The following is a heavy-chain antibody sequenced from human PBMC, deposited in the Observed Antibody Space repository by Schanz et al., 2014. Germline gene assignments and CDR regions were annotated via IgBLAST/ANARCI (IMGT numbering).Heavy chain of an antibody. CDR1: GFTVSANY. V-gene: IGHV3-66*01. Sequence: EVQEVESGGGLVQPGGSLRLSCAVSGFTVSANYMIWVRQPPGKGLEWVSLIDYAGSTNYADSVKGRMTVSRDTSKNALFLQMNNRRAEDTAVYYCASPAISVAGRLADYWGQGILXAVSS. CDR3: ASPAISVAGRLADY. CDR2: IDYAGST. J-gene: IGHJ4*02. D-gene: IGHD6-19*01.